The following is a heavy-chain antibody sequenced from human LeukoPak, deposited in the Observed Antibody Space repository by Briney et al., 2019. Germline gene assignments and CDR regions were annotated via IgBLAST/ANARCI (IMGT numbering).Heavy chain of an antibody. D-gene: IGHD3-10*01. J-gene: IGHJ3*02. V-gene: IGHV4-39*07. CDR2: IYYSGST. CDR3: ARDGGWFGELLGAFDI. CDR1: GGSISSSSYY. Sequence: KPSETLSLTCTVSGGSISSSSYYWGWIRQPPGKGLEWIGSIYYSGSTYYNPSLKSRVAISVDTSKNQFSLKLSSVTAADTAVYYCARDGGWFGELLGAFDIWGQGTMVTVSS.